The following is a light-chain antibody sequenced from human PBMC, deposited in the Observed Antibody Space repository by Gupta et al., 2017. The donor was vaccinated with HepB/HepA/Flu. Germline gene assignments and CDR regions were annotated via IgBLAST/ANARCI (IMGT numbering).Light chain of an antibody. V-gene: IGKV3-15*01. J-gene: IGKJ1*01. CDR3: QQYKNWTST. Sequence: EIVMTQSPGTLSMSPGERATLSCWASQNVYNNLAGYQQKPGQAPRLRSYGASTRATGIPARVSGSGSGTEFTLTITSLQSEDFAVYVCQQYKNWTSTFGKGTKVEIK. CDR1: QNVYNN. CDR2: GAS.